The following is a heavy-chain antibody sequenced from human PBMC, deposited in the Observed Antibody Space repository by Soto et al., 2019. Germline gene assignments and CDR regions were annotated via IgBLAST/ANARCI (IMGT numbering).Heavy chain of an antibody. CDR1: GGTFSNHT. D-gene: IGHD1-26*01. CDR2: IIPIFGTT. CDR3: AVGGNYYIGVFDY. Sequence: QVQLVQSGAEVKKSGSSVKVSCKASGGTFSNHTINWVRQAPGQGLEWMGRIIPIFGTTNYAQKFQGRVTITADESTSTAYMEQGRLRSEDTAVYYCAVGGNYYIGVFDYWGQGTLVTVSS. J-gene: IGHJ4*02. V-gene: IGHV1-69*15.